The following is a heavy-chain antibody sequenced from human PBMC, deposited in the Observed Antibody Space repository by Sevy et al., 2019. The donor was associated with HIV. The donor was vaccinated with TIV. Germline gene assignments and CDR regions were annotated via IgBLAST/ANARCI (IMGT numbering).Heavy chain of an antibody. CDR3: ARLDCGGDCHPNWFDS. D-gene: IGHD2-21*01. CDR2: IDPSDSYT. Sequence: GESLKISCKGSGYSFTTYWISWVRQMPGKGLEWMGMIDPSDSYTNYSPSFQGHVTISADKSISTAYLQWSSLKASDTAMYYCARLDCGGDCHPNWFDSWGQGTPVTVSS. J-gene: IGHJ5*01. CDR1: GYSFTTYW. V-gene: IGHV5-10-1*01.